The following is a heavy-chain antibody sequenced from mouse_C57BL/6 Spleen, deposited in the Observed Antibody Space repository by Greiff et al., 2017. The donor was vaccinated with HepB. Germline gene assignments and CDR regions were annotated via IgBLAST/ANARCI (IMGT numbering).Heavy chain of an antibody. CDR3: APLTTVVAGDFDV. Sequence: QVQLQQSGAELVKPGASVKISCKASGYAFSSYWMNWVKQRPGKGLEWIGQIYPGDGDTNYNGKFKGKATLTADKSSSTAYMQLSSLTSEDSAVYFCAPLTTVVAGDFDVWGTGTTVTVSS. J-gene: IGHJ1*03. CDR2: IYPGDGDT. V-gene: IGHV1-80*01. D-gene: IGHD1-1*01. CDR1: GYAFSSYW.